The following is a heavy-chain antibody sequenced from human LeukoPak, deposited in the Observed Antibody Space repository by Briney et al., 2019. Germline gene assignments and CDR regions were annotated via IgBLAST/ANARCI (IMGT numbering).Heavy chain of an antibody. Sequence: PGGSLRLSCAASGFTFDDYAMHWVRQAPGKGLEWVSGISWNGGSIDYADSVKGRFTISRDNSKNTLYLQMNSLRAEDTAVYYCAKKGRDYYDSSGYDDYWGQGTLVTVSS. D-gene: IGHD3-22*01. V-gene: IGHV3-23*01. J-gene: IGHJ4*02. CDR3: AKKGRDYYDSSGYDDY. CDR2: ISWNGGSI. CDR1: GFTFDDYA.